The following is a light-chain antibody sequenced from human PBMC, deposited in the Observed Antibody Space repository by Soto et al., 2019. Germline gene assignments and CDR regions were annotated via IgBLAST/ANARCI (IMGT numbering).Light chain of an antibody. CDR3: QQGTDWPPGT. J-gene: IGKJ1*01. CDR1: QSVSSN. V-gene: IGKV3-15*01. CDR2: GAS. Sequence: EIVMTQSPATLPVSPGERATLSCRASQSVSSNLAWYQQKPGQAPRFLIYGASTRATGIPARFSGSGSGTEFTLTISSLQSEDFAVYYCQQGTDWPPGTFGQGTKVDIK.